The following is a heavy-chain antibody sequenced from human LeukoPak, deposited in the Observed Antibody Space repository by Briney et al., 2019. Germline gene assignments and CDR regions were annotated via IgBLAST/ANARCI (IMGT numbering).Heavy chain of an antibody. CDR1: GGTFSSYA. CDR3: ARHGGITIFGVAQTGGAFDI. V-gene: IGHV1-69*05. CDR2: IIPIFGKA. Sequence: SVKVSCKASGGTFSSYAISWVRQAPGQGLEWMGGIIPIFGKANYAQKFQGRVTITTDESTSTAYMELSSLRSEDTAVYYCARHGGITIFGVAQTGGAFDIWGQGTMVTVSS. D-gene: IGHD3-3*01. J-gene: IGHJ3*02.